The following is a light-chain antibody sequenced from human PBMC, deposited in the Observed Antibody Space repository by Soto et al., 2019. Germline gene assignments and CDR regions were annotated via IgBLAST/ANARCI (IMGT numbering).Light chain of an antibody. V-gene: IGLV2-23*02. CDR2: EVS. J-gene: IGLJ1*01. CDR1: SSDVGSYKL. Sequence: QSALTQPASVSGSPGQSITISCTGTSSDVGSYKLVSWYQQHPGKAPKVMIYEVSKRPSGVSNRFSGSKSGNTASLTISGLQAEDEADYYCCSYAGSSTYVFGTGTKLTVL. CDR3: CSYAGSSTYV.